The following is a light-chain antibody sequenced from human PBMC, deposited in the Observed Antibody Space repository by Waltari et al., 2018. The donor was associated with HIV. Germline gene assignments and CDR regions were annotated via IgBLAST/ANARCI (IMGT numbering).Light chain of an antibody. Sequence: ETVMTQSPATLSVSPGERVTLSCRASQSVTSNLAWYQQKAGQAPRLLIYGASTRATGIPARFSGSGSGTEFTLTISSLQSEDFAVYFCQQYNDWLFTFGQGTRLDIK. CDR2: GAS. J-gene: IGKJ5*01. CDR1: QSVTSN. V-gene: IGKV3-15*01. CDR3: QQYNDWLFT.